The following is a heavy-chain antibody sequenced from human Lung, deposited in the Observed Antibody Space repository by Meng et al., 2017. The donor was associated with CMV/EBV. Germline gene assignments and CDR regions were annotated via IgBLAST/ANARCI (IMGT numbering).Heavy chain of an antibody. J-gene: IGHJ4*02. V-gene: IGHV3-69-1*02. CDR1: GFTFSDYY. CDR3: ARDHAVTGSGFDY. D-gene: IGHD6-19*01. Sequence: GESLKISCAASGFTFSDYYMNWVRQAPGKGLEWVSSISSSTIYYADSVKGRFTISRDNAKNSLYLQMNSLRAEDTAVYYCARDHAVTGSGFDYWGQGTLVTVSS. CDR2: ISSSTI.